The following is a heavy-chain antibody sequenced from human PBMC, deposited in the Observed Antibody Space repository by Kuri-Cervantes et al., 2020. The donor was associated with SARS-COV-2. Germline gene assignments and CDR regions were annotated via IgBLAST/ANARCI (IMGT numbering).Heavy chain of an antibody. Sequence: GGSLKIPCEASGFTFSSYTMNWVRQGPGKGLEWVSSISSSSSYIYYADSVKGRFTIYRDNAKNSLYLQMNSLRAEDTAVYHCAGDPGGYSYGYMWAFEIWGQGTMVSVSS. J-gene: IGHJ3*02. D-gene: IGHD5-18*01. V-gene: IGHV3-21*01. CDR3: AGDPGGYSYGYMWAFEI. CDR2: ISSSSSYI. CDR1: GFTFSSYT.